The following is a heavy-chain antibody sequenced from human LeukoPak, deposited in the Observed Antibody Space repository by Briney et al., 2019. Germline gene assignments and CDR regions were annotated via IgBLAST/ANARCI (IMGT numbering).Heavy chain of an antibody. D-gene: IGHD5-18*01. J-gene: IGHJ6*03. CDR1: GFTFSSYW. CDR3: ASPPGYRDGVYMDV. CDR2: INRDGSST. V-gene: IGHV3-74*01. Sequence: GGSLRLSCVASGFTFSSYWMHWVRQAPGKGLVWISCINRDGSSTAYADSVKGRFTISRDNAKNTLYLQMNSLRAEDTAVYYCASPPGYRDGVYMDVWGKGATVTISS.